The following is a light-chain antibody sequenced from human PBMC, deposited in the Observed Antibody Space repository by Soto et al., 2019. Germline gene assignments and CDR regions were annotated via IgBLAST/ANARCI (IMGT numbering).Light chain of an antibody. J-gene: IGKJ1*01. Sequence: DIQMTQSPATLSASVGDRVTITCRASQSISSWLAWYQQKPGKVPKLLIDDASSLESGVPSRFSGSGSGTEFTLTISSLQPEDFVTYYCQQYNTYPWTFGQGTKVEIK. CDR2: DAS. V-gene: IGKV1-5*01. CDR3: QQYNTYPWT. CDR1: QSISSW.